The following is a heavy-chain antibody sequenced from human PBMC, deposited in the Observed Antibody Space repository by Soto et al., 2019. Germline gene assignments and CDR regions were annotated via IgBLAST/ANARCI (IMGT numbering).Heavy chain of an antibody. D-gene: IGHD3-16*02. CDR3: ARVNLAGYDYIWGSYRYYFDY. CDR2: INTSGST. CDR1: GGSFSGYY. V-gene: IGHV4-34*01. J-gene: IGHJ4*02. Sequence: QVQLQQWGAGLLKPSETLSLTCAVYGGSFSGYYWSWIRQPPGKGLEWIGEINTSGSTNYNPSLKSRVTISVDTSKNQFSLKLSSVTAADTAVYYCARVNLAGYDYIWGSYRYYFDYWGQGTLVTVSS.